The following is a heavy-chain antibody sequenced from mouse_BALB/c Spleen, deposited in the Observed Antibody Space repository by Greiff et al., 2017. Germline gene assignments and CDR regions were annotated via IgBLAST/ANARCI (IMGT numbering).Heavy chain of an antibody. CDR2: ISSGGGST. CDR3: ARHGYDYFFDY. V-gene: IGHV5-12-1*01. CDR1: GFAFSSYD. D-gene: IGHD2-4*01. Sequence: EVKLMESGGGLVKPGGSLKLSCAASGFAFSSYDMSWVHQTPEKRLEWVAYISSGGGSTYYPDTVKGRFTISRDNAKNTLYLQMSSLKSEDTAMYYCARHGYDYFFDYWGQGTTLTVSS. J-gene: IGHJ2*01.